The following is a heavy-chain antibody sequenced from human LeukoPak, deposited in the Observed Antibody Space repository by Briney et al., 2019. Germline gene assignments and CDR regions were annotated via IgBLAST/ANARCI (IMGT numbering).Heavy chain of an antibody. CDR1: GGSFSGYY. D-gene: IGHD5-12*01. J-gene: IGHJ4*02. CDR2: IYYSGST. CDR3: ALKGDSGYDLGEFDY. Sequence: SETLSLTCAVYGGSFSGYYWSWIRQHPEKGLEWIGYIYYSGSTYYNPSLKSRVTISVDTSKNQFSLKLSSVTAADTAVYYCALKGDSGYDLGEFDYWGQGTLVTVSS. V-gene: IGHV4-31*11.